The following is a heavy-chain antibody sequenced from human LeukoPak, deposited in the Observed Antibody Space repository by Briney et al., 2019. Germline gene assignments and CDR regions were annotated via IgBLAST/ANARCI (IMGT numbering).Heavy chain of an antibody. V-gene: IGHV3-74*01. CDR2: INYDESRI. J-gene: IGHJ4*02. CDR1: EFTFSRFW. CDR3: ALNGYNYGYYFDD. D-gene: IGHD5-24*01. Sequence: GGSLRLSCSASEFTFSRFWMHWVRQVPGKGLEWVSRINYDESRIRYADSVRGRFTISRDYAKNTLYLEMTDLRAEDTAVYYCALNGYNYGYYFDDWGQGSLVTVSS.